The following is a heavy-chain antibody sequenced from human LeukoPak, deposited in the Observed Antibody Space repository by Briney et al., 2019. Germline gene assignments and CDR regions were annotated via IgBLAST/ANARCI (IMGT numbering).Heavy chain of an antibody. J-gene: IGHJ4*02. CDR2: IYPGDSDT. CDR1: GYSFTSYW. V-gene: IGHV5-51*01. Sequence: GESLKISCKGSGYSFTSYWIGWVRQMPGKGLEWMGIIYPGDSDTRYSPSFQGQVTISADKSISTAYLQWSSLKASDTAMYYCARLDYYDSSGYYHHVGDSFDYWGQGTLVTVSS. CDR3: ARLDYYDSSGYYHHVGDSFDY. D-gene: IGHD3-22*01.